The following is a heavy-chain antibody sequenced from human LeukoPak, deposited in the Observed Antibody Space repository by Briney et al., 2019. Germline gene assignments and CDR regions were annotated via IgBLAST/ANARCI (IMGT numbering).Heavy chain of an antibody. CDR3: ARDDMTAMAYYYYYGMDV. CDR2: ISAYNGNT. D-gene: IGHD5-18*01. J-gene: IGHJ6*02. Sequence: ASVKVSCKASGYTFTSYGISWVRQAPGQGLEWMGWISAYNGNTNYAQKLQGRVTMTTDTSTSTAYMELRSLRSDDTAVYYCARDDMTAMAYYYYYGMDVWGQETTVTVSS. CDR1: GYTFTSYG. V-gene: IGHV1-18*01.